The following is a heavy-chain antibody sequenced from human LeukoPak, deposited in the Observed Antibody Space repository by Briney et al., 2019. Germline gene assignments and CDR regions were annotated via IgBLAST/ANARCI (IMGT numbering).Heavy chain of an antibody. CDR1: GGSFSGYF. D-gene: IGHD5-18*01. Sequence: SETLSLTCAVYGGSFSGYFWSWIRQPPGKGLEWIGEINHSGSTNYNPSLKSRVTISVDTSKNQFSLKLSSVTAADTAVYYCARGSTAQYYYYYYYMDVWGKGTTVTVSS. J-gene: IGHJ6*03. V-gene: IGHV4-34*01. CDR3: ARGSTAQYYYYYYYMDV. CDR2: INHSGST.